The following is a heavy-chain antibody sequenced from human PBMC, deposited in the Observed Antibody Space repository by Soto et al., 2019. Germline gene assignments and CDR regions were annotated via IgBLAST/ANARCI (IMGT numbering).Heavy chain of an antibody. V-gene: IGHV2-5*02. Sequence: QITLKESGPTLVKPTQTLTLTCTFSGFSLDTSGVGVAWIRQPPGEALEWLTLIYWDDDKRYSPSLRSRLTITKDTSENRVVLTMTNMDPVDTATYYCSHMESRVASYGLDVWGQGTTVTVSS. CDR1: GFSLDTSGVG. D-gene: IGHD3-3*01. J-gene: IGHJ6*02. CDR2: IYWDDDK. CDR3: SHMESRVASYGLDV.